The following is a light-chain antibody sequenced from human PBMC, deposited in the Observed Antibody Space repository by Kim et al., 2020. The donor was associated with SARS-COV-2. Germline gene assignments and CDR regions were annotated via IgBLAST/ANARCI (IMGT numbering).Light chain of an antibody. J-gene: IGKJ5*01. Sequence: DIVMTQSPDSMAVSLGERATITCKSSQSVLSSFHNRNYLSWHQQKPGQPPRLLIYGASSRKSGVPDRFGGSVSGTDFTLTISSLQAEDLTVYYYQRYYTTPIAFGQGTRLEIK. CDR3: QRYYTTPIA. CDR2: GAS. CDR1: QSVLSSFHNRNY. V-gene: IGKV4-1*01.